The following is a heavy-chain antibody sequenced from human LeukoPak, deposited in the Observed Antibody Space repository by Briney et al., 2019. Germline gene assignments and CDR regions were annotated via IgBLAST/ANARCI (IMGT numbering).Heavy chain of an antibody. V-gene: IGHV3-23*01. J-gene: IGHJ4*02. CDR3: AKDEDPYNVDTSFDY. D-gene: IGHD5-18*01. CDR1: GFTFSSYA. CDR2: ISGSGGST. Sequence: PGGSLRLSCAASGFTFSSYAMSWVRQAPGKGLEWVSAISGSGGSTYYADSVKGRFTTSRDNSKNTLYLQMNSLRAEDTAVYYCAKDEDPYNVDTSFDYWGQGTLVTVSS.